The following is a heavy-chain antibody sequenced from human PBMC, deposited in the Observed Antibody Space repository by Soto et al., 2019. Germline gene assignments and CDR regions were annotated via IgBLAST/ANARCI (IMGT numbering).Heavy chain of an antibody. CDR1: GDSISSGSYF. J-gene: IGHJ6*02. CDR2: IFYRGST. D-gene: IGHD5-18*01. V-gene: IGHV4-61*01. Sequence: SETLSLTCTVSGDSISSGSYFWSWIRQPPGKGLEWIGYIFYRGSTNHNPSLKSRVTISVDTSKNQFSLKLSSVTAADTAVYYCARTRARGYSYGPDYYYYYGMDVWGQGTTVTVSS. CDR3: ARTRARGYSYGPDYYYYYGMDV.